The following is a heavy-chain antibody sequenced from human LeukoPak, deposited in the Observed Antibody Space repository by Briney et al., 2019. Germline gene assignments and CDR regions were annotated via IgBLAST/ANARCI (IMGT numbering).Heavy chain of an antibody. CDR1: GFTFSSYA. Sequence: GGSLRLSCAASGFTFSSYAMSWVRQAPAKGLEWVSGISGSGGSTYYADSVKGRFTISRDNSKNTLFLQMNSLRAEDTAVYYCAKDRAYSSSWYDYWGQGTLVTVSS. CDR2: ISGSGGST. J-gene: IGHJ4*02. CDR3: AKDRAYSSSWYDY. D-gene: IGHD6-13*01. V-gene: IGHV3-23*01.